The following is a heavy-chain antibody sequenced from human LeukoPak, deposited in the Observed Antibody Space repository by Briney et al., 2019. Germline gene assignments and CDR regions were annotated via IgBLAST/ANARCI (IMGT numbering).Heavy chain of an antibody. CDR2: IIPIFGTA. D-gene: IGHD2-15*01. V-gene: IGHV1-69*13. CDR3: ATLKSGLVVAATGPYNWFDP. Sequence: SVKVSCKASGGTFSSYAISWVRQAPGQGLEWMGGIIPIFGTANYAQKFQGRVTITADESTSTAYMELSSLRSEDTAVYYCATLKSGLVVAATGPYNWFDPRGQGTLVTVSS. CDR1: GGTFSSYA. J-gene: IGHJ5*02.